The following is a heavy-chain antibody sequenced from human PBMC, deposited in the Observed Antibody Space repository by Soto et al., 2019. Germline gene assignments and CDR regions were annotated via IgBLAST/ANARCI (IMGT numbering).Heavy chain of an antibody. CDR3: ARGGVDVVATSAFDY. Sequence: QVQLVQSGAEVKKPGSSVKVSCKASGGTFNNYAISWVRQAPGQGLEWMGGIIPIIGTADYAHKFQGRLAISADESTGTTFMVLSSLRSEDTALYYCARGGVDVVATSAFDYWVQGTLVTVSS. CDR2: IIPIIGTA. D-gene: IGHD5-12*01. V-gene: IGHV1-69*01. CDR1: GGTFNNYA. J-gene: IGHJ4*02.